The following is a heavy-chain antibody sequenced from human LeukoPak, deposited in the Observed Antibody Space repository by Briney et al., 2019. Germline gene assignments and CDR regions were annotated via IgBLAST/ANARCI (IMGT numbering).Heavy chain of an antibody. J-gene: IGHJ4*02. CDR3: ARDLNYGTPFDY. V-gene: IGHV3-53*01. D-gene: IGHD2-15*01. CDR1: GFTFSSNY. CDR2: IYSGGST. Sequence: GGSLRLSCAASGFTFSSNYISWVRQAPGKGLEWVSVIYSGGSTYYADSVKGRFTISRDNSKNTLYLQMNSLRAEDTAVYYCARDLNYGTPFDYWGQGTLVTVSS.